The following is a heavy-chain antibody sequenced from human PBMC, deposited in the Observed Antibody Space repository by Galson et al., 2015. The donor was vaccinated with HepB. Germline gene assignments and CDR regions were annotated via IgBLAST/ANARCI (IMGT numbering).Heavy chain of an antibody. CDR3: AKGYGLFDS. CDR1: GFTFSSYT. J-gene: IGHJ5*01. V-gene: IGHV3-23*01. D-gene: IGHD5-18*01. Sequence: SLRLSCAASGFTFSSYTMNWVRQTPGKGLQWLSYISTNGATIHYADSVKGRFTVSRDNSNNMLYLQMNSLRAEDAGLYFCAKGYGLFDSWGQGILVTVSS. CDR2: ISTNGATI.